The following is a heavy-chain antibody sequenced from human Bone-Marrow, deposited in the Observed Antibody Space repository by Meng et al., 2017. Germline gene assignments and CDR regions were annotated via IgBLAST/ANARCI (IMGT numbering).Heavy chain of an antibody. Sequence: QGQLVQSGAEVKTPGASVKVSCKSSGYTFTGHYIYWVRQAPGQGLEWMGWINPKSGDTKYAQNFQGRVTLTRDTSISTAHMELSRLSSDDTAVYYCARRVSTVGDLDYWGQGTLVTVSS. D-gene: IGHD2-21*01. CDR1: GYTFTGHY. CDR2: INPKSGDT. V-gene: IGHV1-2*02. J-gene: IGHJ4*02. CDR3: ARRVSTVGDLDY.